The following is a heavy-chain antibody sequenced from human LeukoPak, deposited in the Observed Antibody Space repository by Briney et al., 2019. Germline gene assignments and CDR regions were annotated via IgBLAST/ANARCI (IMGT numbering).Heavy chain of an antibody. CDR3: ARDRVFVDAAIVSPVQYFDY. CDR2: ISAYNGNT. D-gene: IGHD5-18*01. Sequence: ASVKVSCKASGYTLASYGISWVRQAPGQGLEWMGWISAYNGNTNYAQKLQGRVTMTTATSTSTSYMELRSLRADDTAVYYCARDRVFVDAAIVSPVQYFDYWGQGTLVTVSS. J-gene: IGHJ4*02. CDR1: GYTLASYG. V-gene: IGHV1-18*01.